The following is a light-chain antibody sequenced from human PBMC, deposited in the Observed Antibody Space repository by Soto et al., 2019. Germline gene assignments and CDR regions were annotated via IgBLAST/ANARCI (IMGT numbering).Light chain of an antibody. CDR3: QQSYGSTGA. V-gene: IGKV1-39*01. CDR1: QTINKY. CDR2: AAS. Sequence: DIHLTQSPSSLSASVGDSVTITCRSSQTINKYLNWYQHRPGKAPKLLIYAASSLQTGVPTRFIGAVAGTFFTLTISNLQLEDVASYYCQQSYGSTGAFGRGTKVEI. J-gene: IGKJ1*01.